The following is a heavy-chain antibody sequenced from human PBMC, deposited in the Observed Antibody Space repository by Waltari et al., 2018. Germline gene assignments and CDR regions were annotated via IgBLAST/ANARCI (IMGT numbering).Heavy chain of an antibody. CDR2: VMPDMGDK. V-gene: IGHV1-18*03. CDR1: GYTFTRYG. CDR3: ARGAPYGDYLPCDS. Sequence: QVQLVQSGAEVEKPGASVKVSCKAIGYTFTRYGISWVRQAPGQCLELVGWVMPDMGDKDYAMKFRGIVTMATDTFMNTSYMKLRSLRPSAMAVYYCARGAPYGDYLPCDSWGQGTLVTVSS. D-gene: IGHD4-17*01. J-gene: IGHJ4*02.